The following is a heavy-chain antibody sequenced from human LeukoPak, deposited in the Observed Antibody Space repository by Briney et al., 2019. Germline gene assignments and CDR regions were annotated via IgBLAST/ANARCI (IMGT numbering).Heavy chain of an antibody. J-gene: IGHJ6*03. V-gene: IGHV3-30*03. Sequence: GRSLRLSCAASGFTFSPYGMHWVRQAPGKGLEWVALISFDGSNKYSADSVKGRFTISRDKNTLYLQMNSLRVEDTAVYFCARDLFPYYFYYSMDVWGKGTTVTVSS. CDR2: ISFDGSNK. CDR1: GFTFSPYG. CDR3: ARDLFPYYFYYSMDV.